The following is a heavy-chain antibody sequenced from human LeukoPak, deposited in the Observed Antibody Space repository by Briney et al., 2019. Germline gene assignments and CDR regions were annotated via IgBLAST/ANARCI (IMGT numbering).Heavy chain of an antibody. Sequence: SVKVSCKASGGTFSSYAISWVRQAPGQGLEWMGGIIPIFGTANYAQKFQGRVTITADESTSTAYMELSSLRSEDTAVYYCARDYYDSSGYSAYFDYWGQGTLVTVSS. V-gene: IGHV1-69*01. D-gene: IGHD3-22*01. CDR1: GGTFSSYA. J-gene: IGHJ4*02. CDR3: ARDYYDSSGYSAYFDY. CDR2: IIPIFGTA.